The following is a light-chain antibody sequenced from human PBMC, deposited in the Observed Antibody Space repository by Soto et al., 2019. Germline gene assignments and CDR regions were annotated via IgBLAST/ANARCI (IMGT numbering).Light chain of an antibody. CDR3: CSYTSSSTFV. J-gene: IGLJ1*01. CDR1: SSDVGGYNY. V-gene: IGLV2-14*01. CDR2: DVS. Sequence: QSVLNQPASVSGSPGQSITISCTGTSSDVGGYNYVSWYQQHPGKAPKLMIYDVSNRPSGVSNRFSGSESGNTASLTISGLQAEDEADYYCCSYTSSSTFVFGRGTSSPS.